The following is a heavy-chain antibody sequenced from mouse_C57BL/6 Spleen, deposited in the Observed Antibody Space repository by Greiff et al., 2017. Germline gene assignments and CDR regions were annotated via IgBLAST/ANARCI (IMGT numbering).Heavy chain of an antibody. Sequence: VQLQQPGAELVRPGSSVKLSCKASGYTFTSYWMHWVKQRPIQGLEWIGNIDPSDSETHYNQKFKDKATLTVDKSSSTAYMQLSSLTSEDSAVYYCARSGYGNYAYYFDYWGQGTTLTVSS. CDR2: IDPSDSET. D-gene: IGHD2-10*02. CDR1: GYTFTSYW. J-gene: IGHJ2*01. CDR3: ARSGYGNYAYYFDY. V-gene: IGHV1-52*01.